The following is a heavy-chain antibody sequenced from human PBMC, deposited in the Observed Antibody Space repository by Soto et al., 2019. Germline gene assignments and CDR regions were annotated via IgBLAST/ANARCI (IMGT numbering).Heavy chain of an antibody. Sequence: SQTLSLTCAISGDSVSSNSAAWNWIRQSPSRGLECLGSTYYRSKWYYCYAVSLKSRITITPDTSKKQFSLPLNSVTPEDTPVYYCARIHSSWSSDMDXWGQGTTVTVS. V-gene: IGHV6-1*01. D-gene: IGHD6-19*01. CDR2: TYYRSKWYY. CDR3: ARIHSSWSSDMDX. J-gene: IGHJ6*02. CDR1: GDSVSSNSAA.